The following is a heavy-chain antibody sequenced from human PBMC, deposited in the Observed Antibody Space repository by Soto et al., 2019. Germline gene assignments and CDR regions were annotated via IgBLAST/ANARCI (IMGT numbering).Heavy chain of an antibody. V-gene: IGHV4-59*01. D-gene: IGHD6-13*01. Sequence: PSETLSLTCTVSGGSIIAFYWSWIRQPPRKGLEWIGYISHTGTATYSPSLRSRVTISIDTSKSQFSLNLNSVTAADTALYYCARVQDQRGSWSHDSWGRGILVTVSS. J-gene: IGHJ4*02. CDR1: GGSIIAFY. CDR3: ARVQDQRGSWSHDS. CDR2: ISHTGTA.